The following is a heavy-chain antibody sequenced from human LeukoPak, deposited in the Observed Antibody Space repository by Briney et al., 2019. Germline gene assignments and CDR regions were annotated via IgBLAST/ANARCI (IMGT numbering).Heavy chain of an antibody. V-gene: IGHV4-34*01. J-gene: IGHJ5*02. CDR3: ARSRRSSSWYWFDP. Sequence: SETLSLTCAVYGGSFSGYYWSWIRQPPGKGLEESREINHSGSTNYNPSLKSRVTISVDTSKNQFSLKLSSVTAADTAVYYCARSRRSSSWYWFDPWGQGTLVTVSS. CDR2: INHSGST. CDR1: GGSFSGYY. D-gene: IGHD6-13*01.